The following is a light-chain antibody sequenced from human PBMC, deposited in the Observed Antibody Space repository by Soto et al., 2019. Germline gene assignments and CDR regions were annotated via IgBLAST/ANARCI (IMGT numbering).Light chain of an antibody. CDR3: QTWGTGIRV. Sequence: QPVLTQSPSASASLGASVKLTCTLSSGHSTYAIAWHQQQPEKGPRYLMKLNSDGSHNKGDGIPDRFSGSSSGAERYLTISSLQSDDEADYYCQTWGTGIRVFGGGTRLTVL. J-gene: IGLJ3*02. CDR2: LNSDGSH. V-gene: IGLV4-69*02. CDR1: SGHSTYA.